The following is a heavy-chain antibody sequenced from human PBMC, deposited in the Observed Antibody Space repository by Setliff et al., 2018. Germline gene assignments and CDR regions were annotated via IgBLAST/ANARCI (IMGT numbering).Heavy chain of an antibody. V-gene: IGHV4-61*02. CDR1: GDSITSGSDY. CDR2: IYTSGST. D-gene: IGHD3-22*01. Sequence: PSETLSLTCTVSGDSITSGSDYWNWIRQPAGKGLEWIGRIYTSGSTNYNPSLKSRVAISVDTSKNQFSLRLSSVTAADTAVYYCAKEGYYDHFGYYHYYFDFWGQGTLVTVSS. CDR3: AKEGYYDHFGYYHYYFDF. J-gene: IGHJ4*02.